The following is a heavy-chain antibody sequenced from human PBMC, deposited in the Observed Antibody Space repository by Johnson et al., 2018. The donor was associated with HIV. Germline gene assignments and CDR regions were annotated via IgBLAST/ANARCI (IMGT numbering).Heavy chain of an antibody. Sequence: VQVVESRGVVVQTGGSLRLSCAASGFTVSTNYMSWVRQAPGKGLEWVSVIYSGGTTDYADSVTGRFTISRDNAKNTVYLQMNSLRAEDTAVYFCARGDNAAAGDAFDIWGQGTMVTVSS. CDR1: GFTVSTNY. CDR2: IYSGGTT. CDR3: ARGDNAAAGDAFDI. V-gene: IGHV3-66*01. J-gene: IGHJ3*02. D-gene: IGHD6-13*01.